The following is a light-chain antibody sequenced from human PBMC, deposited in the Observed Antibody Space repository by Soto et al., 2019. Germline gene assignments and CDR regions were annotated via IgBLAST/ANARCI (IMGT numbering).Light chain of an antibody. Sequence: QSALTQPASVSESPGQSITISCTGTSSDIGTYNYVSWFQQRPGKAPKLMIYDVNNRPSGVSNRFSGSKSGNTASLTISGLQAEDEADYYCSSFTTSNSFVFGTGTKVTVL. CDR2: DVN. CDR1: SSDIGTYNY. CDR3: SSFTTSNSFV. V-gene: IGLV2-14*01. J-gene: IGLJ1*01.